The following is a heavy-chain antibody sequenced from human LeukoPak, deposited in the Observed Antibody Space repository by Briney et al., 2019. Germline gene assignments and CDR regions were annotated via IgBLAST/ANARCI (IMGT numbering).Heavy chain of an antibody. D-gene: IGHD3-22*01. Sequence: GGSLRLSCATSGLTFKIYSMHWVRQAPGKGLEWVAVIGGRGDSIFYADSVKGRFTISRDNSKNTVDLQMSSLRAEDTAIYYCAKDYYETSGYFDSWGQGSLVSVSS. CDR3: AKDYYETSGYFDS. J-gene: IGHJ4*02. CDR1: GLTFKIYS. V-gene: IGHV3-23*01. CDR2: IGGRGDSI.